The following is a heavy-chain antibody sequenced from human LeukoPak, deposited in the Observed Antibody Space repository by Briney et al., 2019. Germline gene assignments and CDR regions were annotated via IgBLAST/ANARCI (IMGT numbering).Heavy chain of an antibody. Sequence: SVKVSCKASGGTFSSYAISWVRQAPGQGLEWMGGIIPIFGTANYAQKFQGRVTITADGSTSTAYMELSSLRSEDTAVYYCAREDDYGGNSEAFDIWGQGTMVTVSS. D-gene: IGHD4-23*01. CDR2: IIPIFGTA. CDR1: GGTFSSYA. V-gene: IGHV1-69*13. CDR3: AREDDYGGNSEAFDI. J-gene: IGHJ3*02.